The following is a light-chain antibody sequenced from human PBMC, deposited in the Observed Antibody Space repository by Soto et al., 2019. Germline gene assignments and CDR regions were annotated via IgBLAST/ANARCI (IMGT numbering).Light chain of an antibody. CDR1: QSVSSY. J-gene: IGKJ1*01. Sequence: EIVLTQSPATLSLSPGERATLSCRASQSVSSYLAWYQQKPGQAPRLLIYDSSNSATGIPARFSGSGSGTDFTLTISSLEPEDFAVYYCQQRTNWPPTFGLGTKVEIK. CDR3: QQRTNWPPT. V-gene: IGKV3-11*01. CDR2: DSS.